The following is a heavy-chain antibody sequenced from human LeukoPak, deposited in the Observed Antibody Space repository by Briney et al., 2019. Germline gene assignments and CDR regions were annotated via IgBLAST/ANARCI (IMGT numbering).Heavy chain of an antibody. J-gene: IGHJ3*02. CDR2: ISGSGGST. CDR1: GFTFSSYA. Sequence: GGSLRLSCAASGFTFSSYAMSWVRQAPGKGLEWVSAISGSGGSTYYADSVKGRFTISRDNSKNTLYLQMNSLRAEDTAVYYCANIPKSDSSGYPPTLGAFGIWGQGTMVTASS. D-gene: IGHD3-22*01. CDR3: ANIPKSDSSGYPPTLGAFGI. V-gene: IGHV3-23*01.